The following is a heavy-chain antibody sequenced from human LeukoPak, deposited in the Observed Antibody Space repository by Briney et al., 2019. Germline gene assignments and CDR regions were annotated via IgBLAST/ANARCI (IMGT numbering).Heavy chain of an antibody. Sequence: SVKVSCKASGGTFSSYAISWVRQAPGQGREWMGRIIPILGIANYAQKFQGRVTITADKSTSTAYMELSSLRSEDTAVYYCARGEGTAGTYFDYWGQGTLVTVSS. CDR3: ARGEGTAGTYFDY. V-gene: IGHV1-69*04. J-gene: IGHJ4*02. CDR2: IIPILGIA. CDR1: GGTFSSYA. D-gene: IGHD6-13*01.